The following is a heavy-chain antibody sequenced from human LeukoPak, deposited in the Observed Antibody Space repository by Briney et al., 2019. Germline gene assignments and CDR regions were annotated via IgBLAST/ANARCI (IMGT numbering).Heavy chain of an antibody. J-gene: IGHJ6*03. CDR1: GYTFTSYG. Sequence: GASVKVSCKASGYTFTSYGISWVRQAPGQGLEWMGWISAYNGSTNYAQKLQGRVTMTTDTSTSTAYMGLRSLRSDDTAVYYCARSRGSYRYYYYYYMDVWGKGTTVTVSS. V-gene: IGHV1-18*01. CDR3: ARSRGSYRYYYYYYMDV. CDR2: ISAYNGST. D-gene: IGHD1-26*01.